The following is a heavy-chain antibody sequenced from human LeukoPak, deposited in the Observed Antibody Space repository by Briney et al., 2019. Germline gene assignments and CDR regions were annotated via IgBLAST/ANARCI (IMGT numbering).Heavy chain of an antibody. J-gene: IGHJ3*02. V-gene: IGHV3-48*03. D-gene: IGHD1-26*01. Sequence: PGGSLRLSCAASGFTFSSYEMNWVRQAPGKGLEWVSYISSSGGTIYYADSVKGRFTISRDNAKNSLYLQMNSLRAEDTAVYYCARGGYYSRDGFDIWGQGTMVTVSS. CDR3: ARGGYYSRDGFDI. CDR1: GFTFSSYE. CDR2: ISSSGGTI.